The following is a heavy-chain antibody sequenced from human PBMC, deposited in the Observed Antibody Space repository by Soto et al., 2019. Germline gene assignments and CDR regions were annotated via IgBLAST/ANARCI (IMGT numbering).Heavy chain of an antibody. CDR2: ISGNGGST. CDR3: VPVTPPIAVAGTGYFQH. Sequence: EVQLVESGGGLVQPGGSLRLSCSASGFTFSGYAMHWVRQAPGKGLEYVSAISGNGGSTYSADSVKGRFTISRDNSKNTLFLQMSSLRAEDTAVYYCVPVTPPIAVAGTGYFQHWGQGTLVTVSS. J-gene: IGHJ1*01. D-gene: IGHD6-19*01. V-gene: IGHV3-64D*08. CDR1: GFTFSGYA.